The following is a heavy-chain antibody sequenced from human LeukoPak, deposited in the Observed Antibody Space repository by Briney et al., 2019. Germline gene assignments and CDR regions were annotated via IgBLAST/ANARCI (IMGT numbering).Heavy chain of an antibody. CDR1: GFTFSSYA. CDR2: ISGSGGTT. CDR3: ASPQIATFAY. V-gene: IGHV3-23*01. D-gene: IGHD3-16*01. J-gene: IGHJ4*02. Sequence: PGGSLRLSCAASGFTFSSYAMSWVRQAPGKGLEWVSTISGSGGTTYYADSVKGRFTISRDNSKNTLYLQMNSLRAEDTAVYYCASPQIATFAYWGQGALVTVSS.